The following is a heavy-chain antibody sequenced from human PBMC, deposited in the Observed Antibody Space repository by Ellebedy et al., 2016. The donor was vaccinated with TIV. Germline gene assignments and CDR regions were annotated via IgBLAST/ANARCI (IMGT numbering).Heavy chain of an antibody. D-gene: IGHD1-26*01. V-gene: IGHV1-2*02. J-gene: IGHJ3*02. CDR2: INPNSGGT. CDR1: GYTFTGYY. CDR3: ARDGIVGATFDAFDI. Sequence: ASVKVSCKASGYTFTGYYMHWVRQAPGQGLEWMGWINPNSGGTNYAQKFQGRVTITRDTSASTAYMELSSLRSEDTAVYYCARDGIVGATFDAFDIWGQGTMVTVSS.